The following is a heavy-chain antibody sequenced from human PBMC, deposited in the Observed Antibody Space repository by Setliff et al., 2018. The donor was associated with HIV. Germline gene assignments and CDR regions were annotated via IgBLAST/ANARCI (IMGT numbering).Heavy chain of an antibody. CDR3: ARAYDVLTGYFDY. CDR2: ISVYNGHT. J-gene: IGHJ4*02. Sequence: ASVKVSCKISGYTLTEVSMHWVRQAPGQGLEWMGWISVYNGHTNFAQKLQDRVTMTTDTSTSTAYMELRSLRSDDTAVYYCARAYDVLTGYFDYWGQGTLVTVSS. D-gene: IGHD3-9*01. CDR1: GYTLTEVS. V-gene: IGHV1-18*01.